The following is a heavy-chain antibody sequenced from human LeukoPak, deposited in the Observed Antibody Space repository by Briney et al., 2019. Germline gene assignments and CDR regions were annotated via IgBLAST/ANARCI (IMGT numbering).Heavy chain of an antibody. J-gene: IGHJ5*02. CDR3: ARDPSGSYEVNWFDP. Sequence: VASVNVSCKASGYTFTSYAISWVRQAPGQGLEWMGGIIPIFGTANYAQKFQGRVTITADESTSTAYMELSSLRSEDTAVYYCARDPSGSYEVNWFDPWGQGTLVTVSS. V-gene: IGHV1-69*13. D-gene: IGHD3-10*01. CDR2: IIPIFGTA. CDR1: GYTFTSYA.